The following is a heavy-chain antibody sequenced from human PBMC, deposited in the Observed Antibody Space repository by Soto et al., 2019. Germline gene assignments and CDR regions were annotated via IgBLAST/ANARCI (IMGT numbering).Heavy chain of an antibody. CDR2: MNTNTNST. J-gene: IGHJ5*02. CDR3: AREVVEVVETTSLWFDP. Sequence: QVQLVQAGAEAKRPGASVKVSCKASGYTFTTHDIHWVRQAPGQGLEWMGWMNTNTNSTDCAQKFQGRVTLTWNTTSSTAYLELGRLKFDATAVYYCAREVVEVVETTSLWFDPWGQGTLVTVSS. D-gene: IGHD2-15*01. CDR1: GYTFTTHD. V-gene: IGHV1-8*01.